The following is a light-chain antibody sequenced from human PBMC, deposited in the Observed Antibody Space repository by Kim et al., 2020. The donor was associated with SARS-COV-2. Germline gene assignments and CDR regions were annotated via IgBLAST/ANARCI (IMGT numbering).Light chain of an antibody. Sequence: SYELTQDPAVSVALGQTVRITCQGDSLRSYYASWYQQKPGQAPVLVIYGKNNRPSGIPDRSSGSSSGNTASLTITGAQAEDEADYYCNSRDSSGNHWVFG. CDR1: SLRSYY. CDR2: GKN. J-gene: IGLJ3*02. CDR3: NSRDSSGNHWV. V-gene: IGLV3-19*01.